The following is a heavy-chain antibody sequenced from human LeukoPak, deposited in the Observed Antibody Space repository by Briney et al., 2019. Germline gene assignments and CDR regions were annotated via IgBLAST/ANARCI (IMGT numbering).Heavy chain of an antibody. CDR2: IYPGDSDT. CDR3: ARGGYYYGSGSHFDY. Sequence: GESLKISCKGSGYSFASYGIGWVRQMPGKGLEWMGIIYPGDSDTRYSPSFQGQVTISADKSISTAYLQWTSLRASDTAMYYCARGGYYYGSGSHFDYWGQGTLVTVSS. CDR1: GYSFASYG. J-gene: IGHJ4*02. V-gene: IGHV5-51*01. D-gene: IGHD3-10*01.